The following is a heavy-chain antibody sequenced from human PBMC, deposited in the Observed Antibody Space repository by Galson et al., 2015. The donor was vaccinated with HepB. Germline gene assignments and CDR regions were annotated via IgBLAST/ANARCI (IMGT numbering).Heavy chain of an antibody. Sequence: CAISGDSVSSSSATWNWIRQSPSRGLEWLGRTYYRSKWYIDYALSVKSRISINSDTSQNQFSLQLNSVTPEDTAVYYCVRLTWGSGVFGYWGQGTLATVSS. D-gene: IGHD3-10*01. CDR1: GDSVSSSSAT. V-gene: IGHV6-1*01. CDR2: TYYRSKWYI. J-gene: IGHJ4*02. CDR3: VRLTWGSGVFGY.